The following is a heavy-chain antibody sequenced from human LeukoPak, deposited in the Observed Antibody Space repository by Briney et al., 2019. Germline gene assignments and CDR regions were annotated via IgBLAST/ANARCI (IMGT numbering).Heavy chain of an antibody. CDR3: APASGGYDFWSGFGDY. CDR2: INPNSGGT. J-gene: IGHJ4*02. Sequence: ASVKVSCKASGYTFTGYYMHWVRQAPGQGLEWMGWINPNSGGTNYAQKFQGRVTMTRDTSISTAYMELSRLRSDDTAVYYCAPASGGYDFWSGFGDYWGQGTLVTVSS. CDR1: GYTFTGYY. D-gene: IGHD3-3*01. V-gene: IGHV1-2*02.